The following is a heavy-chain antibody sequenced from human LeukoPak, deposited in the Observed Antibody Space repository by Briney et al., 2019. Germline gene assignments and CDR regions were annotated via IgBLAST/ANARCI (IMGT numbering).Heavy chain of an antibody. V-gene: IGHV3-23*01. CDR2: ISGSGGST. CDR1: GFTFSSYA. J-gene: IGHJ4*02. CDR3: AKDSAFYDSSGYDY. Sequence: GGSLRLSCAASGFTFSSYAMSWVRQAPGKGLEWVSAISGSGGSTYYADSVKGRFTISRDNSKNTLYLQMNSLRAEDTAVYYCAKDSAFYDSSGYDYWGQGTLVTVPS. D-gene: IGHD3-22*01.